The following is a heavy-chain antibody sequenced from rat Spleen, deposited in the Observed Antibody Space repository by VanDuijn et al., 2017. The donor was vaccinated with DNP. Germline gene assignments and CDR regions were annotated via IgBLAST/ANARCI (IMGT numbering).Heavy chain of an antibody. J-gene: IGHJ4*01. CDR2: ISLAGAST. CDR1: GFTFNDHW. Sequence: EVQLVESGGGPVQPGRSLKLSCVASGFTFNDHWMTWIRQGPGKGLEWVASISLAGASTYYPDSVKGRFTISRDNAENTVYLQMNSLRSEDTATYYCARSALYVMDAWGQGASVTVSS. CDR3: ARSALYVMDA. D-gene: IGHD3-3*01. V-gene: IGHV5-31*01.